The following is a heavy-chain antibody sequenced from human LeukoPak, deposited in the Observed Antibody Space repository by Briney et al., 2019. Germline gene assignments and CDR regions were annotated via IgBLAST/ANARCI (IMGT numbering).Heavy chain of an antibody. CDR3: ARHGTYAGSYYIGY. V-gene: IGHV4-39*01. D-gene: IGHD2-8*01. Sequence: PSETLFLTCSVPGDSISSSTYSWGWIRQPPGKGLERIERIYYTVSSYYNPSLKSRVTASVDTYKNIFSLKLRSVTAADAAVYYCARHGTYAGSYYIGYWGKGSLVTVSS. J-gene: IGHJ4*02. CDR2: IYYTVSS. CDR1: GDSISSSTYS.